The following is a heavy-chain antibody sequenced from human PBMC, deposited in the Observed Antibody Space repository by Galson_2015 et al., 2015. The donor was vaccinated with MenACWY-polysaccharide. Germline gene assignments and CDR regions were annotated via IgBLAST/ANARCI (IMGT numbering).Heavy chain of an antibody. D-gene: IGHD3-22*01. V-gene: IGHV4-59*01. CDR3: ARGYFDSCGYSNWFDP. CDR2: IYYSGST. J-gene: IGHJ5*02. CDR1: GGSMSGSY. Sequence: ETLSLTCSVSGGSMSGSYWSWLRQPPGKELEWIGYIYYSGSTNYNPSLESRVTISVDTPKNQFSLKLTSVTAADTAVYYCARGYFDSCGYSNWFDPWGQGTLVTVSS.